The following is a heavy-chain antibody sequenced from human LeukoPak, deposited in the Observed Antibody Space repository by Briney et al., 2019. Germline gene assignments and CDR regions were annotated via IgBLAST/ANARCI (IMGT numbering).Heavy chain of an antibody. Sequence: GGSLRLSCAASGFTFSSYGMHWVRQAPGKGLEWVAVIWYDGSNKYYADSVKGRFTISRDNSKNTLYLQMNSLRAEDTAVYYCARPGTMIVVADAFDIWGQGTMVTVSS. J-gene: IGHJ3*02. CDR3: ARPGTMIVVADAFDI. D-gene: IGHD3-22*01. CDR2: IWYDGSNK. CDR1: GFTFSSYG. V-gene: IGHV3-33*01.